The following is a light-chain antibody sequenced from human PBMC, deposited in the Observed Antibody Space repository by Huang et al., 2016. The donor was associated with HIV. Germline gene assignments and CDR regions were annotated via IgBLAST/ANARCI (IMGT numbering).Light chain of an antibody. CDR3: MQSLRTPRT. CDR2: LVS. Sequence: DVVMTQSPLSLPVTPGEPASSSCRSSQSHLHNDGNNYLDWYLQKPGHSPQLLIYLVSNRYSGVPERFSGIRSGTDFTLKISRVEAEDVAVYYCMQSLRTPRTFGQGTRLEIK. J-gene: IGKJ2*01. CDR1: QSHLHNDGNNY. V-gene: IGKV2-28*01.